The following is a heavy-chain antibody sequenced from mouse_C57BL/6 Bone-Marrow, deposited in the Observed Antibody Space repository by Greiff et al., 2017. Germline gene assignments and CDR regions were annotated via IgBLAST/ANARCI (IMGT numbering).Heavy chain of an antibody. CDR2: IDPSDSET. V-gene: IGHV1-52*01. CDR1: GYTFTSYW. J-gene: IGHJ2*01. CDR3: ARRGYNGSSYEVDY. D-gene: IGHD1-1*01. Sequence: QVQLQQPGAELVRPGSSVKLSCKASGYTFTSYWMHWVKQRPIQGLEWIGNIDPSDSETHYNQKFKDKATLTVDKSSSTAYMQLSSLTSEDSAVYYCARRGYNGSSYEVDYWGQGTTLTVSS.